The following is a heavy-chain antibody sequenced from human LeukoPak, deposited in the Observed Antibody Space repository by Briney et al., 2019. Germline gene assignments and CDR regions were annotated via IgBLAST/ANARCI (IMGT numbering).Heavy chain of an antibody. V-gene: IGHV1-69*01. D-gene: IGHD3-10*01. CDR1: GGTFSSYA. J-gene: IGHJ5*02. CDR3: ARDLSRGVIGWFDP. Sequence: SVKVSCKASGGTFSSYAISWVRQAPGQGLEWMGGIIPIFGTANYAQKFQGRVTITVDESTSTAYMELSSLRSEDTAVYYCARDLSRGVIGWFDPWGQGTLVTVSS. CDR2: IIPIFGTA.